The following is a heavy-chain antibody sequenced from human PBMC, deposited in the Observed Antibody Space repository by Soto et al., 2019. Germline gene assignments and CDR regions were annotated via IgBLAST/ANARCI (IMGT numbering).Heavy chain of an antibody. CDR1: GFTFSTYG. V-gene: IGHV3-23*01. J-gene: IGHJ4*02. CDR3: AKDHAWGRRVTTRFDY. CDR2: ISDSGDST. D-gene: IGHD4-17*01. Sequence: EVQLLESGGNLVQPGGSLRLSCAASGFTFSTYGMTWVRQAPGKGLEWVSSISDSGDSTYYADSVKGRFTISRDNSKHTLFLQMNSLRDEDTAVYYCAKDHAWGRRVTTRFDYWGQGALVTVSS.